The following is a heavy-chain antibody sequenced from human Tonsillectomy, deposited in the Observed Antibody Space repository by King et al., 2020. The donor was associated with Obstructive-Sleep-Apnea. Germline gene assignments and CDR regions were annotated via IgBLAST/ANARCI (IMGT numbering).Heavy chain of an antibody. CDR1: GFTFSSYS. J-gene: IGHJ4*02. CDR2: ISSSSRTI. V-gene: IGHV3-48*04. D-gene: IGHD3-10*01. CDR3: ARDRLLWFAAPLDY. Sequence: VQLVESGGGLVQPGGSLRLSCAASGFTFSSYSMNWVRQAPGKGLEWVSYISSSSRTIHYADSVQGRFTISRDNAKNSLYLQMNSLRAEDTAVYYCARDRLLWFAAPLDYWGQGTLVTVSS.